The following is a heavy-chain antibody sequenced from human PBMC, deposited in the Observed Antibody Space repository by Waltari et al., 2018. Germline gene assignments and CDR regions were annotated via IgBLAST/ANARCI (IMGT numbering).Heavy chain of an antibody. CDR2: IYHSGST. CDR3: ARPSGVGGAFDI. CDR1: GYSISSCSY. J-gene: IGHJ3*02. Sequence: QLQESGTGLEQPSEHLYLSSALTGYSISSCSYWGWIHQPPGKGLEWIGSIYHSGSTYYNPSLKSRVTISVDTSKNQFSLKLSSVTAADTAVYYCARPSGVGGAFDIWGQGTMVTVSS. D-gene: IGHD1-26*01. V-gene: IGHV4-38-2*01.